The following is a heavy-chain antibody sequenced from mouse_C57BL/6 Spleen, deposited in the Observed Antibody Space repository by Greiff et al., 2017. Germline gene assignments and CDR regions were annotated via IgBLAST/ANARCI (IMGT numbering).Heavy chain of an antibody. CDR1: GYAFSSSW. CDR2: IYPGDGDT. CDR3: ARKGYYGSSYGYFDV. D-gene: IGHD1-1*01. J-gene: IGHJ1*03. Sequence: VKLLQPGPELVKPGASVKLSCKASGYAFSSSWMNWVKQRPGQGLEWIGRIYPGDGDTNYNGKFKGKATLTADKSSSTAYMQLSSLTSEDSAVYFCARKGYYGSSYGYFDVWGTGATVSVSS. V-gene: IGHV1-82*01.